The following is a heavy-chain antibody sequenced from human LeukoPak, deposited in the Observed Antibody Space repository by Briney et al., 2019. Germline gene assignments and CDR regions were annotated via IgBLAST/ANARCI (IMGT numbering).Heavy chain of an antibody. CDR3: ARDSDWVFDL. J-gene: IGHJ2*01. CDR2: ISTNNGDT. CDR1: GYTFTRWN. Sequence: GASVKVSCKASGYTFTRWNFSWVRQAPGQGLEWMGWISTNNGDTKYAQKFQGRVTMTTDTSTSTTYMELRSLTSDDTAVYYCARDSDWVFDLWGRGTLVTVSS. V-gene: IGHV1-18*01. D-gene: IGHD3-9*01.